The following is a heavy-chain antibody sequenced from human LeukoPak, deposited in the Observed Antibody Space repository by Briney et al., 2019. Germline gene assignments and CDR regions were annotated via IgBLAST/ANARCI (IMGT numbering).Heavy chain of an antibody. J-gene: IGHJ5*02. V-gene: IGHV1-46*01. CDR1: GYTFTNYG. CDR3: ARDNSVRDEAWWFNP. CDR2: ISPSGGST. Sequence: ASVKVSCKPSGYTFTNYGISWVRQAPGQGPEWMGVISPSGGSTTYAQKFQGRVTLTRDMSTSTDYLELSSLRSEDTAVYYCARDNSVRDEAWWFNPWGQGTLVTVSS. D-gene: IGHD5-24*01.